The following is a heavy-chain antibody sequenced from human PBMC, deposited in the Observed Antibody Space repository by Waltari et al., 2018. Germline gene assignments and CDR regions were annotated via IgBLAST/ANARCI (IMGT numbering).Heavy chain of an antibody. Sequence: VQLAESGGGWVQPGRSLRLSCVASGFSFDDTAMHWVRQGPGKDLEWVSGINWNSGHIAYADSVKGRFTISRDNANNSLYLQMNSLRVEDTAFYFCAKDVSGYTSSFYYFHYWGQGALVTVSS. J-gene: IGHJ4*02. CDR3: AKDVSGYTSSFYYFHY. CDR2: INWNSGHI. CDR1: GFSFDDTA. V-gene: IGHV3-9*01. D-gene: IGHD3-16*02.